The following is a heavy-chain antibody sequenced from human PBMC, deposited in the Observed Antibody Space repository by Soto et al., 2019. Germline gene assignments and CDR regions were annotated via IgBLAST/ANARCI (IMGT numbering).Heavy chain of an antibody. CDR1: GGSITSNSYP. Sequence: PSETLSLTCTVSGGSITSNSYPWTWIRQPPGKGLEWIGYIYSSGSTYYKSSLKSRVTMSLDRSKNQFSLKLSSVTAADTAVYYCARVGTYSYGFVSWFDPWGQGTLVTVSS. J-gene: IGHJ5*02. D-gene: IGHD5-18*01. CDR3: ARVGTYSYGFVSWFDP. V-gene: IGHV4-30-2*01. CDR2: IYSSGST.